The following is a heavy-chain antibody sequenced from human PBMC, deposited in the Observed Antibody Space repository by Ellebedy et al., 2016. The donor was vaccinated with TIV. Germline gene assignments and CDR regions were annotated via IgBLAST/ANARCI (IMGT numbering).Heavy chain of an antibody. CDR1: GFTFSSYF. V-gene: IGHV3-23*01. CDR3: ARVLTPAALDY. Sequence: GESLKISCAASGFTFSSYFMSWVRQAPGKGLEWVSAINGGDSTYYPDSVKGRFTISRGSSKNILYLQMNSLRAEETAVYYCARVLTPAALDYWGQGTLVTVSS. CDR2: INGGDST. D-gene: IGHD6-13*01. J-gene: IGHJ4*02.